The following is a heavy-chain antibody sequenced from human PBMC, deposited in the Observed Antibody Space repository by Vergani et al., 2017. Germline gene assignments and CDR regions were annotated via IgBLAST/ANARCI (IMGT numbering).Heavy chain of an antibody. D-gene: IGHD3-22*01. CDR3: ARAYPYYDSSGYQLGPTYYFDY. J-gene: IGHJ4*02. CDR2: IRYDGSNK. CDR1: GFTFSSYG. Sequence: VQLVESGGGVVQPGGSLRLSCAASGFTFSSYGMHWVRQAPGKGLEWVAFIRYDGSNKYYADSVKGRFTISRDNAKNSLYLQMNSLRAEDTAVYYCARAYPYYDSSGYQLGPTYYFDYWGQGTLVTVSS. V-gene: IGHV3-30*02.